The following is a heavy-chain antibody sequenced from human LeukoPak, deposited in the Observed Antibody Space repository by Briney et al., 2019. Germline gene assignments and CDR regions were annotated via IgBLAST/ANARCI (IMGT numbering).Heavy chain of an antibody. D-gene: IGHD3-10*01. Sequence: PGGSLRLSCVASGFTFSSYGMHWVRQAPGKGLEWVAVIWYDGSNKYYADSVKGRFTISRDNSKNTLYLQMNSLRAEDTAVYYCAGDYYGSGSYYHYWGQGTLVTVSS. V-gene: IGHV3-33*01. CDR3: AGDYYGSGSYYHY. CDR2: IWYDGSNK. CDR1: GFTFSSYG. J-gene: IGHJ4*02.